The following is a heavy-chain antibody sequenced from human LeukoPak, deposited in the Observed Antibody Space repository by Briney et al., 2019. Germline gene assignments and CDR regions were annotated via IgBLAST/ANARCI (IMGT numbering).Heavy chain of an antibody. CDR3: ARAYGIYCSSTSCSYNWFDP. V-gene: IGHV1-18*01. CDR1: GYTFTSYG. D-gene: IGHD2-2*01. CDR2: ISAYNGNT. J-gene: IGHJ5*02. Sequence: ASVKVSCKASGYTFTSYGISWVRQAPGQGLEWMGWISAYNGNTNYAQKLQGRVTTTTDTSTSTAYMELRSLRSDDTAVYYCARAYGIYCSSTSCSYNWFDPWGQGTLVTVSS.